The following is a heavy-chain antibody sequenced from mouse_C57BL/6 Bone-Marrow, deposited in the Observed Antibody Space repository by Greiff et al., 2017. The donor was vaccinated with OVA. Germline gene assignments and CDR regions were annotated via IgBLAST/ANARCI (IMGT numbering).Heavy chain of an antibody. D-gene: IGHD4-1*01. CDR3: ARDRLGDAMDY. V-gene: IGHV5-16*01. CDR1: GFTFSDYY. Sequence: EVKLMESEGGLVQPGSSMKLSCTASGFTFSDYYMAWVRQVPEKGLEWVANINYDGSSTYYLDSLKSRFIISRDNAKNILYLQMSSLKSEDTATYYCARDRLGDAMDYWGQGTSVTVSS. CDR2: INYDGSST. J-gene: IGHJ4*01.